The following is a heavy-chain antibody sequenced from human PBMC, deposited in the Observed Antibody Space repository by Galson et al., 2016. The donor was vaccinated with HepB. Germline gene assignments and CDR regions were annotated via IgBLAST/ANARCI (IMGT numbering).Heavy chain of an antibody. CDR3: ARRLYSDYGVDY. Sequence: QSGAEVKKPGESLKISCKASGFNYSTYWIGWVRQTPGKGLEWMGLIYPDDSDIRYNPSFQGQITISADKSITTAYLQWSRLKASDSAMYYCARRLYSDYGVDYWGQGTLVTVSS. D-gene: IGHD5-12*01. V-gene: IGHV5-51*01. CDR1: GFNYSTYW. CDR2: IYPDDSDI. J-gene: IGHJ4*02.